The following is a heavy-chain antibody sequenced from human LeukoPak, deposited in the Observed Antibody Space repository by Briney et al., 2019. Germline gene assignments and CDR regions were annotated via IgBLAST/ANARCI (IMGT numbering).Heavy chain of an antibody. D-gene: IGHD3-22*01. J-gene: IGHJ4*02. Sequence: GGSLRLSCAASGFTFRSYAMHWVRQAPGKGLEWVAVIPYDGSNKYYADSVKGRFTISRDNSKNTLYLQMNSLRAEDTAVYYCARDHTGDYYDSSLRLYWGQGTLVTVSS. CDR3: ARDHTGDYYDSSLRLY. V-gene: IGHV3-30-3*01. CDR2: IPYDGSNK. CDR1: GFTFRSYA.